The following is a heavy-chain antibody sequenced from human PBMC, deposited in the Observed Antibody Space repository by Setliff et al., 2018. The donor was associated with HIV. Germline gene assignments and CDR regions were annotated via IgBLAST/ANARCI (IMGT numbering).Heavy chain of an antibody. Sequence: SETLSLTCAVSGGSISSHYWSWIRQPPGKGLEWIGYVYYIGSTNYNPSLKSRVTISVDKSKNQFSLKLSSVTAADTAVYYCARVYYDFWSGYWGYYYYYYMDVWGKGTTVTVSS. D-gene: IGHD3-3*01. J-gene: IGHJ6*03. CDR1: GGSISSHY. V-gene: IGHV4-59*11. CDR3: ARVYYDFWSGYWGYYYYYYMDV. CDR2: VYYIGST.